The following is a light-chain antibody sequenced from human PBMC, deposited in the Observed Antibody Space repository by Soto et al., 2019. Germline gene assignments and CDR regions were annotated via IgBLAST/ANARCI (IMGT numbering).Light chain of an antibody. CDR1: SSSIGAGYD. Sequence: QSVLTQPPSVSGGPGQRVTISCTGSSSSIGAGYDVHWYQQLPGTAPNLLIYGNSNRPSGVPDRFSGSNSGTSASLAITGLQAEDEADYYCQSYDSSLSAGVFGGGTKLTVL. J-gene: IGLJ3*02. CDR3: QSYDSSLSAGV. V-gene: IGLV1-40*01. CDR2: GNS.